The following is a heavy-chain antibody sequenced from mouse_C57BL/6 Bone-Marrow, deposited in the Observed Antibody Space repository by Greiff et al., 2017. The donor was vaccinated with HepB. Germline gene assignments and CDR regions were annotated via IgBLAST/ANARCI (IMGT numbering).Heavy chain of an antibody. CDR1: GYTFTSYG. V-gene: IGHV1-81*01. CDR3: ARWGYYGSSYGYAMDY. J-gene: IGHJ4*01. D-gene: IGHD1-1*01. Sequence: VKLQESGAELARPGASVKLSCKASGYTFTSYGISWVKQRTGQGLEWIGEIYPRSGNTYYNEKFKGKATLTADKSSSTAYMELRSLTSEDSAVYFCARWGYYGSSYGYAMDYWGQGTSVTVSS. CDR2: IYPRSGNT.